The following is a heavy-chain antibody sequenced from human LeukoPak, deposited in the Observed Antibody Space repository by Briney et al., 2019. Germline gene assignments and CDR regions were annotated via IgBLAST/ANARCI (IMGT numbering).Heavy chain of an antibody. D-gene: IGHD6-19*01. J-gene: IGHJ4*02. Sequence: PGGSLRLSCAASGFTFSSYAMHWVRQAPGKGLEWVAVISYDGSNKYYADSVKGRFTISGDNSKNTLYLQMNSLRAEDTAVYYCARDLASYSSGWYGGFDYWGQGTLVTVSS. CDR2: ISYDGSNK. V-gene: IGHV3-30-3*01. CDR3: ARDLASYSSGWYGGFDY. CDR1: GFTFSSYA.